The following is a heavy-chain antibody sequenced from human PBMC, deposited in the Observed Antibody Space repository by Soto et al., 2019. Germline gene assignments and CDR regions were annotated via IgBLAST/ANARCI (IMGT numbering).Heavy chain of an antibody. CDR3: ASRDPGTSVDY. V-gene: IGHV4-39*07. D-gene: IGHD1-7*01. CDR2: IYRTGST. J-gene: IGHJ4*02. CDR1: GGCISSSTYY. Sequence: SETLSLSCTVSGGCISSSTYYWDWIRQPPGQGLEWIGEIYRTGSTNDNPSLKSRVTISLDKSENQFSLKVTSLTAADTAVYYCASRDPGTSVDYWGQGTLVTVSS.